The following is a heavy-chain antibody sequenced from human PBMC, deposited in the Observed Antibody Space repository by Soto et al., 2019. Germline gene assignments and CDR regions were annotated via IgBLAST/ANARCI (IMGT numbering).Heavy chain of an antibody. CDR3: AKASIVATIRSTIDY. V-gene: IGHV3-30*18. CDR1: GFTFSSYG. Sequence: GGSLRLSCAASGFTFSSYGMHWVRQAPGKGLEWVAVISYDGSNKYYADSVKGRFTISRDNSKNTLYLQMNSLRAEDTAVYYYAKASIVATIRSTIDYWGQGTLVTVSS. D-gene: IGHD5-12*01. CDR2: ISYDGSNK. J-gene: IGHJ4*02.